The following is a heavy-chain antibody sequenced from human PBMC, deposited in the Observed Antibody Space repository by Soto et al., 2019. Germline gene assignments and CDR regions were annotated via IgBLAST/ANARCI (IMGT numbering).Heavy chain of an antibody. CDR1: GFTFSSYS. CDR2: ISSSSSYI. Sequence: LRLSCAASGFTFSSYSMNWVRQAPGKGLEWVSSISSSSSYIYYADSVKGRFTISRDNAKNSLYLQMNSLRAEDTAVYYCARERGPTIFGVVISPYYYGMDVWGQGTTVTVSS. J-gene: IGHJ6*02. CDR3: ARERGPTIFGVVISPYYYGMDV. D-gene: IGHD3-3*01. V-gene: IGHV3-21*01.